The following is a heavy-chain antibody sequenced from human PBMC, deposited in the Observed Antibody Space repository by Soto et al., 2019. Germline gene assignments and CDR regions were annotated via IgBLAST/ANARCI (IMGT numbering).Heavy chain of an antibody. CDR3: ARGHFGVTMDG. J-gene: IGHJ6*01. D-gene: IGHD3-3*01. Sequence: EVQLLESGGGLVQPGGSLRLSCAASEFTFSSYSMIWVRQAPGKGLEWVSGVNGGGDITYYAESVKGRFTISRDNSKNTLYLQMTSLRAEDTALFYWARGHFGVTMDGWGQGTTVNVSS. V-gene: IGHV3-23*01. CDR1: EFTFSSYS. CDR2: VNGGGDIT.